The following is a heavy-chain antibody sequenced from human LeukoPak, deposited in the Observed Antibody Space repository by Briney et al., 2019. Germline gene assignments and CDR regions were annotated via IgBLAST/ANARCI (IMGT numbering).Heavy chain of an antibody. CDR3: ARGKWDGSDNSLDY. Sequence: SQTLSLTCAISGDSVSSNSFAWNWIRQSPSRGLEWLGRTYYRSKWYNDYALSVKSRITINPDTSKNQFSLKLSSVTAADTAVYYCARGKWDGSDNSLDYWGQGTLVTVSS. V-gene: IGHV6-1*01. CDR1: GDSVSSNSFA. CDR2: TYYRSKWYN. D-gene: IGHD1-26*01. J-gene: IGHJ4*02.